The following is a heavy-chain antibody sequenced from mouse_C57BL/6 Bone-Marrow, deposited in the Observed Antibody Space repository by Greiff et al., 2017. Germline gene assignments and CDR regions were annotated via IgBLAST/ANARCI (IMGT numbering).Heavy chain of an antibody. CDR1: GYSFTSCYY. Sequence: EVQRVESGPGLVKPSQSLSLTCSVTGYSFTSCYYWNLIRQFPGNHLEWMGSLRYNGSTNYNQSLKNRTSITRDTSTNPFFLKLNSVTTEDTATYYCARGGYGNYPLAYWGQGTLVTVSA. CDR3: ARGGYGNYPLAY. J-gene: IGHJ3*01. V-gene: IGHV3-6*01. CDR2: LRYNGST. D-gene: IGHD2-1*01.